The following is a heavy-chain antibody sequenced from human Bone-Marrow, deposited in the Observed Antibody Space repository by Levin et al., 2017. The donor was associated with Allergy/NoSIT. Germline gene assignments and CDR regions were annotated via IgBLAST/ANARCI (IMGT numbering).Heavy chain of an antibody. CDR2: INHSGST. Sequence: GSLRLSCAVYGGSFSGYYWSWIRQPPGKGLEWIGEINHSGSTNYNPSLKSRVTISVDTSKNQFSLKLSSVTAADTAVYYCARAGSSDSSGYYSNYFDYWGQGTLVTVSS. CDR1: GGSFSGYY. D-gene: IGHD3-22*01. V-gene: IGHV4-34*01. CDR3: ARAGSSDSSGYYSNYFDY. J-gene: IGHJ4*02.